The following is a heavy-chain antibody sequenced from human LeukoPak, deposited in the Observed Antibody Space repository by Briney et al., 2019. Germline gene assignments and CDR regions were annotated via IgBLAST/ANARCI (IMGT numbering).Heavy chain of an antibody. J-gene: IGHJ4*02. CDR1: GFTFSSYA. CDR2: ISYDGSNK. CDR3: ARDLVGDGALALDY. D-gene: IGHD4-17*01. V-gene: IGHV3-30*04. Sequence: GRSLRLSCAASGFTFSSYAMRWVRQAPGKGLEWVAVISYDGSNKYYADSVKGRFTISRDNSKNTLYLQMNSLRAEDTAVYYCARDLVGDGALALDYWGQGTLVTVSS.